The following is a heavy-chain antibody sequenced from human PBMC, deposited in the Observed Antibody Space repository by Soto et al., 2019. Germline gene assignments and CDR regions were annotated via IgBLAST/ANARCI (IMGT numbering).Heavy chain of an antibody. CDR1: GFTFSSYS. V-gene: IGHV3-21*01. Sequence: GGSLRLSCADSGFTFSSYSLNWVRQAPGTGLEWVSSISSSSSYIYYADSVKGRFTISRDNAKNSLYLQMNSLRAEDTAVYYCARDPWGAAYCSGGSCSYYFDYWGQGTLVTVSS. J-gene: IGHJ4*02. CDR2: ISSSSSYI. CDR3: ARDPWGAAYCSGGSCSYYFDY. D-gene: IGHD2-15*01.